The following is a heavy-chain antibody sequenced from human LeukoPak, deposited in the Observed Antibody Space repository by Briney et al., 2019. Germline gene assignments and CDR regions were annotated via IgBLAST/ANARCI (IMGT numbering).Heavy chain of an antibody. J-gene: IGHJ4*02. V-gene: IGHV4-4*07. CDR1: GGSLGTYL. CDR3: ARGDCSGGSCYHLDC. CDR2: IYTSGSS. D-gene: IGHD2-15*01. Sequence: SETLSLTCPVSGGSLGTYLWTWIRQPAGKGLEWIGRIYTSGSSNNKYNPSFKSRVPMSVDTSKNYFSPKLRSVTAADTAVDYCARGDCSGGSCYHLDCWGQGTLVTVSS.